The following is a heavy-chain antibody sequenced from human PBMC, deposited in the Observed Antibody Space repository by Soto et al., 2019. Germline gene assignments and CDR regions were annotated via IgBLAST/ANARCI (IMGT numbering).Heavy chain of an antibody. CDR1: GDSISSRNW. D-gene: IGHD2-15*01. CDR2: ISHGGNT. Sequence: PSETLSLTCAVSGDSISSRNWWSWVRQPPGKGLEWIGEISHGGNTNYNPSLQSRVTISVDKSKNQFSLKLSSVTAADTSVYHCATMGTPATGLCFFDYWGQGSLVTGSS. V-gene: IGHV4-4*02. CDR3: ATMGTPATGLCFFDY. J-gene: IGHJ4*02.